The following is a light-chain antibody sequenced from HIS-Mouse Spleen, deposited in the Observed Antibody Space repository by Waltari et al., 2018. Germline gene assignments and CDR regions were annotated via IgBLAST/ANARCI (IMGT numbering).Light chain of an antibody. CDR1: KLGDKN. CDR2: QDS. J-gene: IGLJ2*01. V-gene: IGLV3-1*01. Sequence: SYELTQPTPVSVPPGQTASITCSGDKLGDKNHCWYQQKTGQSPVLVIYQDSKRPSGIPERFSGSNSGNTATLTISGTQAMDEADYYCQAWDSSYSVFGGGTKLTVL. CDR3: QAWDSSYSV.